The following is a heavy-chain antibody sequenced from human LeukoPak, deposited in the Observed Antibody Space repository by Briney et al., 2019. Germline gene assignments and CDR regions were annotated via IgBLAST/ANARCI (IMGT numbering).Heavy chain of an antibody. Sequence: ASVKVSCKASGGTFSSYAISWVRQAPGQGLEWMGGIIPIFGTANYAQKFQGRVTITTDESTSTAYMELSSLRSEDTAVYYCARKPIVVVPADAFDIWGQGTMVTVSS. D-gene: IGHD2-2*01. CDR3: ARKPIVVVPADAFDI. V-gene: IGHV1-69*05. CDR2: IIPIFGTA. J-gene: IGHJ3*02. CDR1: GGTFSSYA.